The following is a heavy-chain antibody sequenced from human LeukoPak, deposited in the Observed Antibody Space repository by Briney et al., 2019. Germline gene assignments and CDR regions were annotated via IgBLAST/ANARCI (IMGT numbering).Heavy chain of an antibody. V-gene: IGHV3-48*03. Sequence: GGSLRLSCAASGFTFSSYEMNWVRQAPGKGLKWVSYISSSGSTIYYADSVKGRFTISRDNAKNSLYLQMNSLRAEDTAVYYCARDCSGGSCYGYWGQGTLVTVSS. CDR2: ISSSGSTI. D-gene: IGHD2-15*01. CDR1: GFTFSSYE. J-gene: IGHJ4*02. CDR3: ARDCSGGSCYGY.